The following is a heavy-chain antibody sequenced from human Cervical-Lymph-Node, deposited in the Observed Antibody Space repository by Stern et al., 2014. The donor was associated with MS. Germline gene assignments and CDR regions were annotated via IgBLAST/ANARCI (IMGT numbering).Heavy chain of an antibody. D-gene: IGHD6-19*01. Sequence: VQLVESGGGLVQPGGSLRLSCAASGFTFSSYAMSWVRQAPGKGLEWVSAISGSGGSTYYADSVKGRFTISRDNSKNTLYLQMNSLRAEDTAVYYCAKDLRGSGWYWYYFDYWGQGTLVTVSS. J-gene: IGHJ4*02. CDR3: AKDLRGSGWYWYYFDY. V-gene: IGHV3-23*04. CDR2: ISGSGGST. CDR1: GFTFSSYA.